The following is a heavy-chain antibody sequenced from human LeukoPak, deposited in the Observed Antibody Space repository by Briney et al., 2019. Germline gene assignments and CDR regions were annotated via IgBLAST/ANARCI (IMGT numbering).Heavy chain of an antibody. Sequence: PGGSLRLSCAASGFTFDDYAMHWVRQAPGKGLEWVSGISWNSGSIGYADSVKGRFTISRDNAKNSLYLQMNSLRAEDTALYYCAKEQAAAGGFQHWGQGTLVTVSS. CDR2: ISWNSGSI. D-gene: IGHD6-13*01. CDR3: AKEQAAAGGFQH. J-gene: IGHJ1*01. CDR1: GFTFDDYA. V-gene: IGHV3-9*01.